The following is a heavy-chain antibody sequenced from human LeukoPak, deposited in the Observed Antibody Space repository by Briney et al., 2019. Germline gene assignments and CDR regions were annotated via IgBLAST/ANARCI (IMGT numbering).Heavy chain of an antibody. CDR2: IYYSGST. Sequence: SETLSLTCTVSGGSISSSSYYWGWIRQPPGKGLEWIGSIYYSGSTYYNPSLKSRVTISVDTSKNQFSLKLSSVTAADTAVYYCARDRSSGWRDMIDYWGQGTLVTVSS. D-gene: IGHD6-19*01. CDR1: GGSISSSSYY. CDR3: ARDRSSGWRDMIDY. J-gene: IGHJ4*02. V-gene: IGHV4-39*07.